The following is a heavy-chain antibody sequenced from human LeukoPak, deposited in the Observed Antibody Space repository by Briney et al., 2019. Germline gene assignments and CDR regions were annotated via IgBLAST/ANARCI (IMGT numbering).Heavy chain of an antibody. CDR1: GFTFSSYG. Sequence: GGSLRLSCAASGFTFSSYGMHWVRQAPGKGLEWVAVISYDGSNKYYADSVKGRFTISSDNSKNTLYLQMNSLRAEDTAVYYCAKDRRPLRITMIVVDHFDYWGQGTLVTVSS. D-gene: IGHD3-22*01. CDR3: AKDRRPLRITMIVVDHFDY. CDR2: ISYDGSNK. J-gene: IGHJ4*02. V-gene: IGHV3-30*18.